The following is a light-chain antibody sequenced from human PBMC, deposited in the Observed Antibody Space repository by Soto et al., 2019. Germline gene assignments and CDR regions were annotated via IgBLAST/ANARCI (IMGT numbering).Light chain of an antibody. CDR2: DAS. Sequence: EIVLTQSPGTLSLSPGERATLSCRASQRVSSNYLAWYQQKPGQAPRLLIYDASSRATGIPDRFSGSGSGTDFTLTISRLEPEDLAVYYCQQYGTSPQTFGQGTRLEI. CDR3: QQYGTSPQT. J-gene: IGKJ5*01. CDR1: QRVSSNY. V-gene: IGKV3-20*01.